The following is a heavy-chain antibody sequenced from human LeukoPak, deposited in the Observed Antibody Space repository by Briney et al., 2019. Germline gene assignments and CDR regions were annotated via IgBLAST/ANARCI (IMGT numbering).Heavy chain of an antibody. CDR3: ARSSGFGVVNLPFDY. D-gene: IGHD3-3*01. CDR1: GGSISSYY. V-gene: IGHV4-59*08. CDR2: IYYSGST. Sequence: ASETLSLTCTVSGGSISSYYWSWIRQPPGKGLEWIGYIYYSGSTNYNPTLKSRATISVDTSKNQFSLKLSSVTAADTAVYYCARSSGFGVVNLPFDYWGQGTLVTVSS. J-gene: IGHJ4*02.